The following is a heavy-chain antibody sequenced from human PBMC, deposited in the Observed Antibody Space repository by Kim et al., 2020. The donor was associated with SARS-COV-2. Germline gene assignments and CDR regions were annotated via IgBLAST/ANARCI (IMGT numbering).Heavy chain of an antibody. J-gene: IGHJ6*02. Sequence: SVKVSCKASGGTFSSYAISWVRQAPGQGLEWMGGIIPIFGTANYAQKFQGRVTITADESTSTAYMELSSLRSEDTAVYYCARDNEVRGVIIAYYYYYGMDVWGQGTTVTVSS. CDR3: ARDNEVRGVIIAYYYYYGMDV. V-gene: IGHV1-69*13. CDR1: GGTFSSYA. CDR2: IIPIFGTA. D-gene: IGHD3-10*01.